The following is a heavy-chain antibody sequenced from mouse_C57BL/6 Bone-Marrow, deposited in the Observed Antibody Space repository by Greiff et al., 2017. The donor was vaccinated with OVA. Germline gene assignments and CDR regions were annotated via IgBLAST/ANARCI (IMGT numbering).Heavy chain of an antibody. J-gene: IGHJ2*01. D-gene: IGHD1-1*01. V-gene: IGHV1-26*01. Sequence: EVQLQQSGPELVKPGASVKISCKASGYTFTDYYMNWVKQSHGKSLEWIGDINPNNGGTSYNQKFKGKATLTVDKSSSTAYMELRSLTSEDSAVYYCAKRAWGSSLFDYWGQGTTLTVSS. CDR3: AKRAWGSSLFDY. CDR1: GYTFTDYY. CDR2: INPNNGGT.